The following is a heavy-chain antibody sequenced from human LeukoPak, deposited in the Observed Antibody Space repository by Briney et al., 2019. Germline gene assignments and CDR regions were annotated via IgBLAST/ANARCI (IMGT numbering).Heavy chain of an antibody. J-gene: IGHJ5*02. CDR3: AAQSGIYHPFAH. CDR1: GGSISTNNFY. V-gene: IGHV4-39*01. D-gene: IGHD3-3*01. CDR2: VYYYGSP. Sequence: PSETLSLTCTVSGGSISTNNFYWGWIRQPPRKGLEWVGSVYYYGSPYDNPSLKSRVTMSVDTSKNQFSLRLSSVTAADTAVYFCAAQSGIYHPFAHWGQGALVTVSS.